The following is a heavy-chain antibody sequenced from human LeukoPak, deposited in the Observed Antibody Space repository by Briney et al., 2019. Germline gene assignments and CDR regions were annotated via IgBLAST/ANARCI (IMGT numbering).Heavy chain of an antibody. D-gene: IGHD3-9*01. CDR3: ARGGSILRYFDWLLSNFDY. V-gene: IGHV4-34*01. J-gene: IGHJ4*02. CDR2: INHSGST. Sequence: SETLSLTCAVYGGSFSGYYWSWIRQPPGKGLEWIGEINHSGSTNYNPSLKSRVTISVDTSKNQFSLKLSSVTAADTAVYYCARGGSILRYFDWLLSNFDYWGQGTLVTVSS. CDR1: GGSFSGYY.